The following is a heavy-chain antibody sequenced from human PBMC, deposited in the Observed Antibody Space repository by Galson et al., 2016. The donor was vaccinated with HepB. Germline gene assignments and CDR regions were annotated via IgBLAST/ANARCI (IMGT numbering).Heavy chain of an antibody. CDR2: ISHDGNNK. D-gene: IGHD2-2*01. Sequence: ASGFTFSSYGIHWVRQAPGKGLEWVAVISHDGNNKFYADSVKGRFTISRDNSKNTLFLQLNSLRAEDTAVYYCAKDPYAVVSRPEYFQHWGQGTLVTVPS. J-gene: IGHJ1*01. CDR3: AKDPYAVVSRPEYFQH. V-gene: IGHV3-30*18. CDR1: GFTFSSYG.